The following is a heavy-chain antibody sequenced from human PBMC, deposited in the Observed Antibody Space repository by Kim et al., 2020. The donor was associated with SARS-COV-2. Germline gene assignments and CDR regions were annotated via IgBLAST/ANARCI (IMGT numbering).Heavy chain of an antibody. CDR3: ARDRGGCSSTSCYEGGYYYYGMDV. CDR2: TYYRSKWYN. Sequence: SQTLSLTCAISGDSVSSNSAAWNWIRQSPSRGLEWLGRTYYRSKWYNDYAVSVKSRITINPDTSKNQFSLQLNSVTPEDTAVYYCARDRGGCSSTSCYEGGYYYYGMDVWGQGTTVTVSS. J-gene: IGHJ6*02. CDR1: GDSVSSNSAA. D-gene: IGHD2-2*01. V-gene: IGHV6-1*01.